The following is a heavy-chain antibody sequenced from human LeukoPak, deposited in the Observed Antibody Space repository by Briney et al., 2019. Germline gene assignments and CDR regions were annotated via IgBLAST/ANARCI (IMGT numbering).Heavy chain of an antibody. D-gene: IGHD3-10*01. Sequence: GGSLRLSCAACGFTFSSYAMSWVRQAPGKGLEWVSAISGSGGSTYYADSVKGRFTISRDNSKNTLYLQMNSLRAEDTAVYYCAKGARGAYYYGSGSYYGYWGQGTLVTVSS. CDR3: AKGARGAYYYGSGSYYGY. CDR2: ISGSGGST. CDR1: GFTFSSYA. V-gene: IGHV3-23*01. J-gene: IGHJ4*02.